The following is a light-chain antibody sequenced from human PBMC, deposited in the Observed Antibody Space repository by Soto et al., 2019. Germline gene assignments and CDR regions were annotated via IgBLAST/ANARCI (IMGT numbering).Light chain of an antibody. CDR2: DDS. J-gene: IGLJ3*02. CDR3: QVWDNSSDHQV. CDR1: NIGSKS. V-gene: IGLV3-21*02. Sequence: SYELTQPPSVSVAPGQTARITWGGNNIGSKSVHWYQQKPGQAPVLFVYDDSDRPSGIPERFSGSNSGNTATLTISRVEAGAAADYYCQVWDNSSDHQVFGEGTKLHVL.